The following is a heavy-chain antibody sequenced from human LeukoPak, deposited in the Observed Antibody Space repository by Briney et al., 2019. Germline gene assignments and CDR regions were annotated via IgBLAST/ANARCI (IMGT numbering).Heavy chain of an antibody. J-gene: IGHJ4*02. Sequence: SSETLSLTCTVPGGSISSYYWSWIRQPPGKGLEWIGYIFYSGTTNYNPSLKSRVTISIDTSKNQFSLKLSSVTAADTAVYYCAGGVTGILYFDYWGQGALVTVSS. CDR1: GGSISSYY. V-gene: IGHV4-59*01. CDR2: IFYSGTT. CDR3: AGGVTGILYFDY. D-gene: IGHD2-21*02.